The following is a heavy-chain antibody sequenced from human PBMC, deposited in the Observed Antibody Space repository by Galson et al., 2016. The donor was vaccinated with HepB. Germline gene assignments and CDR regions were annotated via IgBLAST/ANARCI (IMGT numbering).Heavy chain of an antibody. J-gene: IGHJ6*02. CDR2: VNPSGGIT. D-gene: IGHD4-11*01. CDR1: GYTFTSYY. Sequence: SVKVSCKASGYTFTSYYMHWVRQAPGQGLEWMGIVNPSGGITRYAQNFQGRVTMTRDTSTTTVYMELSSLRSEDTAVYFCARDGFAKVTGPGGTGYGLDVWGQGTTVTVSS. CDR3: ARDGFAKVTGPGGTGYGLDV. V-gene: IGHV1-46*01.